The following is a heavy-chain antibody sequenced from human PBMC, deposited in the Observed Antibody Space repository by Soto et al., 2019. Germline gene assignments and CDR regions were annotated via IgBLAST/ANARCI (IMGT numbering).Heavy chain of an antibody. J-gene: IGHJ4*02. Sequence: QLQLQESGPGLVKPSETLSLTCTVSGGSISSSSYYWGWIRQPPGKGLEWIGSIYYSGSTYYNPSLKSRVTISVDTSNNQFSLKLSSVTAADTAVYYCARHGRPPHYYGSGSYHADYWGQGTLVTVSS. V-gene: IGHV4-39*01. CDR3: ARHGRPPHYYGSGSYHADY. D-gene: IGHD3-10*01. CDR2: IYYSGST. CDR1: GGSISSSSYY.